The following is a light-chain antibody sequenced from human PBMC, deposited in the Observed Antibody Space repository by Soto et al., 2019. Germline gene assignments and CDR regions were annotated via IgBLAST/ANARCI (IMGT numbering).Light chain of an antibody. V-gene: IGKV3-11*01. J-gene: IGKJ4*01. CDR3: QQRINWPLT. CDR2: GAS. Sequence: EIVMTQSPAALSVSPGERATLFCRASHSVSSSLAWYQQKPGQAPGLLIHGASRRATGIPDRFSGSGSGTDFTLTIGSLEPEDSGVYYCQQRINWPLTFGGGTKVDIK. CDR1: HSVSSS.